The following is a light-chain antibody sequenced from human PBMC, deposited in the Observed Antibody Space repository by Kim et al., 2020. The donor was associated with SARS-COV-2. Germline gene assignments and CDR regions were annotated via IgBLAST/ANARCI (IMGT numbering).Light chain of an antibody. CDR1: QSISSY. J-gene: IGKJ1*01. CDR2: ATS. CDR3: QQSYSTPWT. Sequence: ASVGDRVTITCRASQSISSYLNWYQQKPGKAPKLLIYATSSLQSGVPSRFSGSGSGTDFTLTISSLQPEDFATYYCQQSYSTPWTFGQGTKVDIK. V-gene: IGKV1-39*01.